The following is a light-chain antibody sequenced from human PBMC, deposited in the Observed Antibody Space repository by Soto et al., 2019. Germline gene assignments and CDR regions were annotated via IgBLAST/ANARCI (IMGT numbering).Light chain of an antibody. CDR2: GNN. CDR3: QSYDSSLRGI. CDR1: SSNIGAGYD. V-gene: IGLV1-40*01. Sequence: QSVLTQPPSVSGAPGQRVTISCTGSSSNIGAGYDVHWYQQLPGTAPKLLIFGNNNRPSGVPDRFSCSKSGTSASLAITGLQAEDEADYYCQSYDSSLRGIFGGGTKLTVL. J-gene: IGLJ2*01.